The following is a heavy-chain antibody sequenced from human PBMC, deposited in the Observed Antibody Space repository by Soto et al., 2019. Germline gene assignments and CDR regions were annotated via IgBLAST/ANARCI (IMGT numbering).Heavy chain of an antibody. CDR1: GGSFSGYY. CDR2: INHSGST. J-gene: IGHJ4*02. D-gene: IGHD3-22*01. CDR3: ARGRGRSYYYDSSGLVDY. V-gene: IGHV4-34*01. Sequence: SETLSLTCAVYGGSFSGYYWSWIRQPPGKGLEWIGEINHSGSTNYNPSLKSRVTISVDTSKNQFSLKLSSVTAADTAVYYCARGRGRSYYYDSSGLVDYWGQGTLVTVSS.